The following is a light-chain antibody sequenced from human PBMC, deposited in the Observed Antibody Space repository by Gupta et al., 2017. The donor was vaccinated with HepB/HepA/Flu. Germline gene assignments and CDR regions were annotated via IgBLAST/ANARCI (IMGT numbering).Light chain of an antibody. V-gene: IGKV1-12*01. Sequence: IQRTQSPSSVSASVGDRVTITCRASQGISSWLAWSQQKPGKAPKLLIYAASSLQSGVPSRFSGSGAGTDFTLTIGSLQPEDFTTYYCQQANSFPWTFGQGTKVEIK. CDR3: QQANSFPWT. J-gene: IGKJ1*01. CDR2: AAS. CDR1: QGISSW.